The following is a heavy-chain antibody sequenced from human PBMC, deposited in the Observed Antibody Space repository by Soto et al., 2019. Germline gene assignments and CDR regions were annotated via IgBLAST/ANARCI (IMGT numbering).Heavy chain of an antibody. D-gene: IGHD6-19*01. Sequence: QVQLVQSGAEVKKSGASMKVSCKASGYTFTNYGVAWVRRAPGKGLEWMGWISGNNGDTKYAQNLQNRVTMTTDTSTNTAYMEVRSRRSDDTAVYYCGRGGLAVSGTYDYWGQGTLVTVSS. J-gene: IGHJ4*02. CDR1: GYTFTNYG. V-gene: IGHV1-18*01. CDR2: ISGNNGDT. CDR3: GRGGLAVSGTYDY.